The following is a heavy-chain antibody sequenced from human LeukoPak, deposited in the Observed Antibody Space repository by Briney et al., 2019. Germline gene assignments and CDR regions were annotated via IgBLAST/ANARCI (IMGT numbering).Heavy chain of an antibody. D-gene: IGHD3-16*01. Sequence: SGGPLRLSCAASVFTFNIYSMNWVRQAPGEGLEWVSYITGHSSTIYYADSVNGRFTISRDNPKNSLYLQMNSLRAETTPVYYCARVDHWGYAFDIWGQGTMVTVSS. J-gene: IGHJ3*02. V-gene: IGHV3-48*01. CDR3: ARVDHWGYAFDI. CDR1: VFTFNIYS. CDR2: ITGHSSTI.